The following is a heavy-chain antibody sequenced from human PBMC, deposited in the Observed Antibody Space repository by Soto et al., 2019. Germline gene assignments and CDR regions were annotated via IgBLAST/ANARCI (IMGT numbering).Heavy chain of an antibody. CDR2: IDPSDSYT. V-gene: IGHV5-10-1*01. CDR1: GYSFSNYW. CDR3: ARNQKWDILTGYYIG. D-gene: IGHD3-9*01. Sequence: PGESLKISCTASGYSFSNYWIAWVRQMPGKGLEWMGRIDPSDSYTNYSPSFQGHVTISADKSISTAYLQWSSLKASDTAMYYCARNQKWDILTGYYIGWGQGTLVTVSS. J-gene: IGHJ4*02.